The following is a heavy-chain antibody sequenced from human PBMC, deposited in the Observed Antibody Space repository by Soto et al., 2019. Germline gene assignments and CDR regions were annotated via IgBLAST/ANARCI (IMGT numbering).Heavy chain of an antibody. J-gene: IGHJ4*02. CDR1: GGSISSGDYY. CDR3: ARGTTGY. V-gene: IGHV4-30-4*01. CDR2: IYYSGST. D-gene: IGHD1-26*01. Sequence: QVQLQESGPGLVKPSQTLSLTCTVSGGSISSGDYYWSWIRQPPGKGLEWIGYIYYSGSTYYNPSLKRRVTVAVDTSNNQFSLKLSSVTAAGTAVDYCARGTTGYWGQGTLVTVSS.